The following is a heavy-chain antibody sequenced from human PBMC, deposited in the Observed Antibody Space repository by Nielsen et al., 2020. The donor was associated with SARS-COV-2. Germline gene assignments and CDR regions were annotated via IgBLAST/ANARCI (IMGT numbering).Heavy chain of an antibody. D-gene: IGHD3-3*01. CDR1: GFTFKNYG. CDR2: ISYDGVNI. J-gene: IGHJ6*02. V-gene: IGHV3-30*03. Sequence: GESLKISCAASGFTFKNYGMHWVRQAPGKGLEWVAVISYDGVNIFYGDSVKGRFTISRDNAKNSLYLQMNSLRAEDTAVYYCARGQGVTIFGPYTHYGMDVWGQGTTVTVSS. CDR3: ARGQGVTIFGPYTHYGMDV.